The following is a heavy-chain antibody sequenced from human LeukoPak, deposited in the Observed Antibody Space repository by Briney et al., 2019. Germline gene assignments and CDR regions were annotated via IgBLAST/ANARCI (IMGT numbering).Heavy chain of an antibody. CDR1: GFTFSSYA. CDR3: AKATPNYYDSSAIKGGFDY. V-gene: IGHV3-23*01. D-gene: IGHD3-22*01. CDR2: ISGSGGST. J-gene: IGHJ4*02. Sequence: GGSLRLSCAASGFTFSSYAMSWVRQAPGKGLEWVSAISGSGGSTYYADSVKGRFTISRDNSKNTLYLQMNSLRAEDTAVYYCAKATPNYYDSSAIKGGFDYWGQRTLVTVSS.